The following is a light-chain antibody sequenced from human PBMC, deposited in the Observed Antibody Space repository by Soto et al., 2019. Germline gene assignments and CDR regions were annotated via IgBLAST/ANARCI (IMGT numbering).Light chain of an antibody. CDR3: GSWDSSLSAYV. CDR1: RSNIGGNS. Sequence: QSVLTQPPSVSGAPGERVTISCTGSRSNIGGNSVSWYQQLPGTAPKLLIYDDNKRPSGIPDRFSGSKSGTSATLGITGFQTGDEADYYCGSWDSSLSAYVFGTGTKLTVL. V-gene: IGLV1-51*01. J-gene: IGLJ1*01. CDR2: DDN.